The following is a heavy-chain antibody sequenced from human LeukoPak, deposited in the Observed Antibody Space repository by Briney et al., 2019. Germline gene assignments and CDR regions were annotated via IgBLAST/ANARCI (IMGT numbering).Heavy chain of an antibody. CDR2: INPNSGGT. CDR1: GYTFTGYY. Sequence: ASVKVSCKASGYTFTGYYMHWVRQAPGQGLEWMGWINPNSGGTNYAQKFQGRVTMTRDMSISTAYMELSRLRSDDTAVYYCARGKRGRWLQYRAGAWFDPWGQGTLVTVSS. J-gene: IGHJ5*02. V-gene: IGHV1-2*02. D-gene: IGHD5-24*01. CDR3: ARGKRGRWLQYRAGAWFDP.